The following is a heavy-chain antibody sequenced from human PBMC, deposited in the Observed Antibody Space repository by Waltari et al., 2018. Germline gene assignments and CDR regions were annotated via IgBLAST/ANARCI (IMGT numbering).Heavy chain of an antibody. Sequence: QVQLQQWGAGLLKPSETLSLTCAVYGGSFRGYYWSWIRQPPGKGLEWIGEINHSGSTNYNPSLKSRVTISVDTSKNQFSLKLSSVTAADTAVYYCARGSAITIFGVVPYYYYMDVWGKGTTVTVSS. V-gene: IGHV4-34*01. CDR3: ARGSAITIFGVVPYYYYMDV. J-gene: IGHJ6*03. CDR1: GGSFRGYY. D-gene: IGHD3-3*01. CDR2: INHSGST.